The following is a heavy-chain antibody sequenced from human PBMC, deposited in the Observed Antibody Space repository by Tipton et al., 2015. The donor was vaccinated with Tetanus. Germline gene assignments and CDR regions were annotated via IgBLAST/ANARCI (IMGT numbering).Heavy chain of an antibody. J-gene: IGHJ5*02. CDR1: GYRFTDYW. V-gene: IGHV5-51*01. Sequence: VQLVQSGAEVRKPGDSLKISCKGSGYRFTDYWIGWVRQMPGQGLEWMGSISPGDSDTRYNPSFQGQITITADKSISTAYLQWSSLKASDTAIYFCARLPKHYSASGTTWGQGTLVTVSS. CDR2: ISPGDSDT. D-gene: IGHD3-10*01. CDR3: ARLPKHYSASGTT.